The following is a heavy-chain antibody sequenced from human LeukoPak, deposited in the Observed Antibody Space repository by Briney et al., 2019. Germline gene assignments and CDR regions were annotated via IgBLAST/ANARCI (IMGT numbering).Heavy chain of an antibody. Sequence: GGSLRLSCAASGFTFSCYDMHWVRQAPGKGLEWVAFIRFDGSNKYYADSVKGRFTISRDNSKNTLDLQMNGLRAEDTAVYYCTKLISAGQDWFDPWGQGTLVTVSS. CDR2: IRFDGSNK. CDR1: GFTFSCYD. CDR3: TKLISAGQDWFDP. D-gene: IGHD6-13*01. J-gene: IGHJ5*02. V-gene: IGHV3-30*02.